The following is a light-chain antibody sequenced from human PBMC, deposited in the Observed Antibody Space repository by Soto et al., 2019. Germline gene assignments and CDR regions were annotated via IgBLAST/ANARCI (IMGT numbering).Light chain of an antibody. CDR2: AAS. CDR3: LQDYNYPLT. V-gene: IGKV1-5*01. J-gene: IGKJ4*01. Sequence: DIQMTQAPSTLSTSVGHTLTVPCRASQSVSGWLAWYQQKPGEAPKLLIYAASNLQSGVPSRFSGSGSGTDFTLTISSLQPEDFATYYCLQDYNYPLTFGGGTKVDI. CDR1: QSVSGW.